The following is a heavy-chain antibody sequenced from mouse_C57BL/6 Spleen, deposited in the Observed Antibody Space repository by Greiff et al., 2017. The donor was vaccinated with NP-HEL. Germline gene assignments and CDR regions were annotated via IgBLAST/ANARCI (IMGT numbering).Heavy chain of an antibody. CDR3: ARPLGYYGGGAMDY. V-gene: IGHV5-17*01. CDR1: GFTFSFSDYG. D-gene: IGHD1-1*01. Sequence: EVQLVESGGGFVKPGGSLKLSCAASGFTFSFSDYGMHWVRQAPEKGLEWVAYISSGSSTIYYSDTVKGRFTISRDNAKNTLFLQMTSLRSEDTAMYYCARPLGYYGGGAMDYWGQGTSVTVSS. CDR2: ISSGSSTI. J-gene: IGHJ4*01.